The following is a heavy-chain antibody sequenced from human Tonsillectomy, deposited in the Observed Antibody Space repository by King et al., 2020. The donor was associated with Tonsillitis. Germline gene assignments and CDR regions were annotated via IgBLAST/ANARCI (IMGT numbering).Heavy chain of an antibody. J-gene: IGHJ4*02. Sequence: VQLVESGGGLVQPGGSLRLSCAASGFTFSNYVMSWVRQAPGKGLEWVAGNSGSGSTTYYADSVRGRLTISRDNSKNTLYLQMNSLRAEDTAVYYCAKMFDIVLMANAFEYWGQGTLVTVSS. D-gene: IGHD2-8*01. CDR1: GFTFSNYV. CDR3: AKMFDIVLMANAFEY. CDR2: NSGSGSTT. V-gene: IGHV3-23*04.